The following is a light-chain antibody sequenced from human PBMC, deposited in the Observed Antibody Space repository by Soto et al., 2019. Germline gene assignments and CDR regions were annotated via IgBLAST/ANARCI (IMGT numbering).Light chain of an antibody. CDR2: DVT. CDR1: SSDVGRYDY. Sequence: SALTQPASVSGSPGQSITISCTGTSSDVGRYDYVSWFRQHPGKAPQLMIYDVTNRPSGVSNRFSGSKSGNTASLIISGLQAEDEGDYYCSSFTRTNTYVFGTATKLTVL. J-gene: IGLJ1*01. V-gene: IGLV2-14*01. CDR3: SSFTRTNTYV.